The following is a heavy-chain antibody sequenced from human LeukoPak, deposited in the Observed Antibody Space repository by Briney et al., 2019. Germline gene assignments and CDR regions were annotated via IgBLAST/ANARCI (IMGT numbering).Heavy chain of an antibody. Sequence: SGPALVEPTQTLTLTCTFSGFSLSSSGMCVSWIRQPPGKALEWLARIDWDDDKHYTTSLKTRLTISKDTSKNQVVLTMTSMDPVDTATYYCARNRGYSGYGMDVWGQGTTVTVSS. V-gene: IGHV2-70*11. J-gene: IGHJ6*02. CDR2: IDWDDDK. D-gene: IGHD5-12*01. CDR1: GFSLSSSGMC. CDR3: ARNRGYSGYGMDV.